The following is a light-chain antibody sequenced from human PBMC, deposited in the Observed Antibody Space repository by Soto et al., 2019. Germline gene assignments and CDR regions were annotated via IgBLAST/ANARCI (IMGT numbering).Light chain of an antibody. Sequence: VLPQFQGTLSLSPGERATLSCRASQSLTRNYLAWYQQKVGQAPRLLIYGANTRAAGIPDRFSGSGSGTDFTLTISRLEPEDFAVYYCQQYTKSPLTFGGGTKVDIK. CDR3: QQYTKSPLT. CDR2: GAN. CDR1: QSLTRNY. V-gene: IGKV3-20*01. J-gene: IGKJ4*01.